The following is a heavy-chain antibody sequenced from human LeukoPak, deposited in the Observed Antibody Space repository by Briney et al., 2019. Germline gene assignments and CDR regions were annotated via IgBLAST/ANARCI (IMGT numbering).Heavy chain of an antibody. D-gene: IGHD3-22*01. CDR1: GGSISSYY. V-gene: IGHV4-59*01. J-gene: IGHJ5*02. Sequence: PSQTLSLTCTVSGGSISSYYWSWIRQPPGKGLEWIGYIYCSGSTNYNPSLKSRVTISVDTSKNQFSLKLSSVTAADTAVYYCARDRMGYDSSGYYWSGWFDPWGQGTLVTVSS. CDR3: ARDRMGYDSSGYYWSGWFDP. CDR2: IYCSGST.